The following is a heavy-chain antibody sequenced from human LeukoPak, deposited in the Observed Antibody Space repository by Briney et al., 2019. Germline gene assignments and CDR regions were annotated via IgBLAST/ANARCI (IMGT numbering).Heavy chain of an antibody. V-gene: IGHV3-49*04. CDR2: IRSKAYGGTT. CDR3: TSGGGYSGYDYL. D-gene: IGHD5-12*01. Sequence: GGSLRLSCTASGFTFGDYAMSWVRQAPGKGLEWVGFIRSKAYGGTTEYAASVKGRFTISRDDSKSIAYLQMNSLKTEDTAVYYCTSGGGYSGYDYLWGQGTLVTVSS. CDR1: GFTFGDYA. J-gene: IGHJ5*02.